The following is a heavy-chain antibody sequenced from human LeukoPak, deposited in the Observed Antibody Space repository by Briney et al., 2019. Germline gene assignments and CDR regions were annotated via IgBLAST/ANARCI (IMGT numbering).Heavy chain of an antibody. CDR3: ANFLGCSSTSCYRAYDY. CDR1: GFTFSSYG. Sequence: GGSLRLSCAASGFTFSSYGMHWVRQAPGKGLEWVAFIRYDGSNKYYADSVKGRFTISRDNSKNTLYLQMNSPRAEDTAVYYCANFLGCSSTSCYRAYDYWGQGTLVTVSS. D-gene: IGHD2-2*01. CDR2: IRYDGSNK. J-gene: IGHJ4*02. V-gene: IGHV3-30*02.